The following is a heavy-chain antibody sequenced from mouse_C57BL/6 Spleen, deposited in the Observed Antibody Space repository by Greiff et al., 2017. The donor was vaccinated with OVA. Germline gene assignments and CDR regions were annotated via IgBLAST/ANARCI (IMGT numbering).Heavy chain of an antibody. CDR3: FYGTLFAY. Sequence: VQLQQSGAELVRPGASVTLSCKASGYPFTDYEMHWVKQTPVHGLEWIGAIDPETGGTAYNQKFKGKAILTADKSSSTAYMELRSLTSEDSAVYYCFYGTLFAYWGQGTLVTVSA. CDR1: GYPFTDYE. J-gene: IGHJ3*01. D-gene: IGHD2-1*01. CDR2: IDPETGGT. V-gene: IGHV1-15*01.